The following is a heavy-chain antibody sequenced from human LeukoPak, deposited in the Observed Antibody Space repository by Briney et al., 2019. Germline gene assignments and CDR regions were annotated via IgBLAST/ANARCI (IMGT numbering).Heavy chain of an antibody. Sequence: KGLEWVAAISGSGDRIYYADSVRGRFTISRDNAKNTLYLHMNSLRGEDTAVYYCAKDLLGIAVTGLFDYWGQGTPVTVSS. V-gene: IGHV3-23*01. J-gene: IGHJ4*02. CDR2: ISGSGDRI. CDR3: AKDLLGIAVTGLFDY. D-gene: IGHD6-19*01.